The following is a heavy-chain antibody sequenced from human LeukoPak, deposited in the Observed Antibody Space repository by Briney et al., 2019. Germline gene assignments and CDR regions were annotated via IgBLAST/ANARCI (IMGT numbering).Heavy chain of an antibody. D-gene: IGHD1-1*01. CDR3: ARVWGTAGIADY. V-gene: IGHV4-59*01. CDR2: IYYSGST. CDR1: GGSISSYY. J-gene: IGHJ4*02. Sequence: SETLSLTCTVSGGSISSYYWNWIRQPPGKGLEWIGYIYYSGSTNYNPSLKSRVTISVDTSKNQFSLKLSSVTAADTAVYYCARVWGTAGIADYWGQGTLVTVSS.